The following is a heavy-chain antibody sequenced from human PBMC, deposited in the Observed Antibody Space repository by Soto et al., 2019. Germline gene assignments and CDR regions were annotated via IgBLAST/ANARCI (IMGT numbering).Heavy chain of an antibody. V-gene: IGHV3-64*01. D-gene: IGHD3-9*01. CDR1: GFTFSSYA. CDR3: ARGGLYDILTGPVLY. J-gene: IGHJ4*02. Sequence: GGSLSLSCAASGFTFSSYAMHWVHQAPGKGLEYVSAISSNGGSTYYANSVKGRFTISRDNSKNTLYLQMGSLRAEDMAVYYCARGGLYDILTGPVLYWGQGTLVTVSS. CDR2: ISSNGGST.